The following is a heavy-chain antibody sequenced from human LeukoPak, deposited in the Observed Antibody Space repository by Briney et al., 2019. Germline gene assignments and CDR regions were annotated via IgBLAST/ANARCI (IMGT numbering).Heavy chain of an antibody. CDR3: ASQPRYCSGGSCSDAFDI. J-gene: IGHJ3*02. CDR1: GGSISSYY. D-gene: IGHD2-15*01. CDR2: IYYSRST. Sequence: SETLSLTCTVSGGSISSYYWSWIRQPPGKGLEWIGYIYYSRSTNYNPSLKSRVTISVDTSKNQFSLKLSSVTAADTAVYYCASQPRYCSGGSCSDAFDIWGQGTMVTVSS. V-gene: IGHV4-59*01.